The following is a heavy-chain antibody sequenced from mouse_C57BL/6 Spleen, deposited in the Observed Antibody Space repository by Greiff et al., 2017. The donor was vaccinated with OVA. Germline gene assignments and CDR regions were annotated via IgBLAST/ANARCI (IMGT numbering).Heavy chain of an antibody. V-gene: IGHV1-82*01. D-gene: IGHD1-1*01. CDR1: GYAFSSSW. CDR3: ARESSYYYGFAY. J-gene: IGHJ3*01. CDR2: IYPGDGDT. Sequence: LVKPGASVKISCKASGYAFSSSWMNWVKQRPGKGLEWIGRIYPGDGDTNYNGKFKGKATLTADKSSSTAYMQLSSLTSEDSAVYFCARESSYYYGFAYWGQGTLVTVSA.